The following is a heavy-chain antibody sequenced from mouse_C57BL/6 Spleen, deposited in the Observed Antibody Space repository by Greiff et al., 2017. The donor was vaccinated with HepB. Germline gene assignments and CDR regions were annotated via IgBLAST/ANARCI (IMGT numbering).Heavy chain of an antibody. Sequence: EVMLVESGGGLVQPGGSMKLSCVASGFTFSNYWMNWVRQSPEKGLEWVAQIRLKSDNYATHYAESVKGRFTISRDDSKSSVYLQMYNLRAEDTGIYYCTFGDSVGFAYWSQGTLVTVSA. CDR3: TFGDSVGFAY. V-gene: IGHV6-3*01. CDR2: IRLKSDNYAT. D-gene: IGHD3-1*01. J-gene: IGHJ3*01. CDR1: GFTFSNYW.